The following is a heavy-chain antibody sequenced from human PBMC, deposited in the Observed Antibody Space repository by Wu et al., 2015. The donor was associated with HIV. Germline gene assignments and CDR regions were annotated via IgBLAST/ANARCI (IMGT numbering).Heavy chain of an antibody. CDR3: AREKRFGD. Sequence: QVQLVQSGAEVQKPGASVKLSCKASGYAFYGYYIHWIRQTPGQGLEWMGWINPHSGGTDYEQKFQGRVTLTRDTSSSRVYMELSRLRSDDTAVYYCAREKRFGDWGQGTLVTVSS. CDR2: INPHSGGT. D-gene: IGHD3-10*01. V-gene: IGHV1-2*02. J-gene: IGHJ4*02. CDR1: GYAFYGYY.